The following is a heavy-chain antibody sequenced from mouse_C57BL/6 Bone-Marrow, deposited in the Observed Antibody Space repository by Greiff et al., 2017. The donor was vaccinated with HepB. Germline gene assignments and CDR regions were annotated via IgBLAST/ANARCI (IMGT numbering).Heavy chain of an antibody. Sequence: EVKVEESGGGLVQPGGSLKLSCAASGFTFSDYGMAWVRQAPRKGPEWVAFISNLAYSIYYADTVTGRFTISRENAKNTLYLEMSSLRSEDTAMYYCARQGGGYQAWFAYWGQGTLVTVSA. CDR1: GFTFSDYG. CDR2: ISNLAYSI. J-gene: IGHJ3*01. D-gene: IGHD2-2*01. V-gene: IGHV5-15*04. CDR3: ARQGGGYQAWFAY.